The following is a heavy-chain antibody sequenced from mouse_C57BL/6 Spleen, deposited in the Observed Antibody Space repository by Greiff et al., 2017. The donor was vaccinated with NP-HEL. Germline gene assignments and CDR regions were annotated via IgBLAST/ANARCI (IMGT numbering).Heavy chain of an antibody. Sequence: QVQLQQPGAELVRPGSSVKLSCKASGYTFTSYWMHWVKQRPIQGLEWIGNIDPSDSETHYNQKFKDKATLTVDKSYSTAYMQLSSLSSEDSAVYYCARETAQATGFAYWGQGTLVTVSA. CDR2: IDPSDSET. D-gene: IGHD3-2*02. V-gene: IGHV1-52*01. CDR3: ARETAQATGFAY. CDR1: GYTFTSYW. J-gene: IGHJ3*01.